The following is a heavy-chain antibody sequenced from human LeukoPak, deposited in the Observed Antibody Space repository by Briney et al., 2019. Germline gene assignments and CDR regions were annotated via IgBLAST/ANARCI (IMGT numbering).Heavy chain of an antibody. CDR2: IYTSGST. CDR1: GGSISSYY. J-gene: IGHJ5*02. V-gene: IGHV4-4*07. D-gene: IGHD4-17*01. Sequence: SETLSLTCTVSGGSISSYYWSWIRQPAGKGLEWIGRIYTSGSTNYNPSLKSRVTMSVDTSKNQFSLKLSSVTAADTAVYYCARGLSRLRRGSFDPRGQGTLVTVSS. CDR3: ARGLSRLRRGSFDP.